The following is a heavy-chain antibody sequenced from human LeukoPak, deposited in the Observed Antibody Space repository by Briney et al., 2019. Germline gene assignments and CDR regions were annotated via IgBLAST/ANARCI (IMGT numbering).Heavy chain of an antibody. CDR1: GYTFTTYG. J-gene: IGHJ3*02. V-gene: IGHV1-18*01. CDR3: AREYSGYDYGAFDI. Sequence: EASVKVSCKASGYTFTTYGINWVRQAPGQGLEWMGWISAYNGNTNYAQKLQGRVTMTTDTSTSTAYMELRSLRSDDTAVYYCAREYSGYDYGAFDIWGQGTMVTVSS. D-gene: IGHD5-12*01. CDR2: ISAYNGNT.